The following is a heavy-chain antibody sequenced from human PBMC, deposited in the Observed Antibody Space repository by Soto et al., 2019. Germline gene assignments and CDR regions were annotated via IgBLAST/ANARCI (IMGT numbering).Heavy chain of an antibody. Sequence: QVQLVESGGGVVQPGRSLRLSCAASGFTFSSYAMHWVRQAPGKGLEWVAVISYDGSNKYYADSVKGRFTISRDNSKTTLYLQMNSLRAEDTAVYYCAQITIFGVADFDYWGQGTLVTVSS. CDR3: AQITIFGVADFDY. V-gene: IGHV3-30-3*01. CDR2: ISYDGSNK. CDR1: GFTFSSYA. D-gene: IGHD3-3*01. J-gene: IGHJ4*02.